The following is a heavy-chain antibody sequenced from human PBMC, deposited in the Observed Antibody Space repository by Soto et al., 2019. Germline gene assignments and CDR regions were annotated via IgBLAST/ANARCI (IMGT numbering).Heavy chain of an antibody. V-gene: IGHV1-18*01. Sequence: QVHLVQSGAEVKKPGASVKVSCKASGYTLTSYGISWVRQAPGQGLQWLGWISAYNGNTNYADKFQGRVTMTTATATSTAHMEVRCLRSDDTAVYYCARAGAFYETSGYPWSTFDIWGQGTMVTVSS. D-gene: IGHD3-22*01. J-gene: IGHJ3*02. CDR2: ISAYNGNT. CDR3: ARAGAFYETSGYPWSTFDI. CDR1: GYTLTSYG.